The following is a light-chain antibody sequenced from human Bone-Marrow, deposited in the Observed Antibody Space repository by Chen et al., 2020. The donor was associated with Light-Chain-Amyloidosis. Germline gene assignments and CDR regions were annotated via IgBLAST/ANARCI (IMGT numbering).Light chain of an antibody. J-gene: IGLJ3*02. CDR3: QVWDRSSDRPV. CDR2: DDS. Sequence: SYVLTQPSSVSVAPGQTATIACGGNNIGSTSVHWYQQTPGQAPLLVVYDDSDRPLGIPERLSGSNSGNTATLTISRVEAGDEADDYCQVWDRSSDRPVFGGGTKLTVL. V-gene: IGLV3-21*02. CDR1: NIGSTS.